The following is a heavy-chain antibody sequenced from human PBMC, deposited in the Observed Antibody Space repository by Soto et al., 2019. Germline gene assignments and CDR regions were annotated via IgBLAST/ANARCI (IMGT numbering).Heavy chain of an antibody. D-gene: IGHD2-15*01. CDR2: ISAYNGNT. V-gene: IGHV1-18*01. CDR3: ARWGAHCSGGSCYDWNDVKDGMDV. J-gene: IGHJ6*02. CDR1: VDSGRGYS. Sequence: CQTTVDSGRGYSMSWVVQSPKKGLEWMGWISAYNGNTNYAQKLQGRVTMTTDTSTSTAYMELRSLRSDDTAVYYCARWGAHCSGGSCYDWNDVKDGMDVWGQGTTVTVS.